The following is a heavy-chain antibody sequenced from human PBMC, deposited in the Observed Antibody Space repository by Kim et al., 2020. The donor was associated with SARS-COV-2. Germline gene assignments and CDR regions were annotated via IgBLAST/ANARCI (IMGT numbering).Heavy chain of an antibody. J-gene: IGHJ4*02. Sequence: IYYADSVKGRFTISRDNAKNSLYLQMNSLRAEDTAVYYCAREGFYSNLDYWGQGTLVTVSS. CDR3: AREGFYSNLDY. CDR2: I. V-gene: IGHV3-21*01. D-gene: IGHD4-4*01.